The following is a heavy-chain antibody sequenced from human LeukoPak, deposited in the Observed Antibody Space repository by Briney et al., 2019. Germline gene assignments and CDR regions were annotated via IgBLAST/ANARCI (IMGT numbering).Heavy chain of an antibody. V-gene: IGHV4-59*01. D-gene: IGHD2-21*02. CDR1: GGSISSYY. Sequence: SETLSLTCTVSGGSISSYYWSWIRQPPGKGLEWIGYIYYSGSTNYNPSLKSRVTISVDTSKNQFSLKLSSVTAADTAVYYCARWQAYCGGGCMYYFDYWGQGTLVTVSS. CDR2: IYYSGST. CDR3: ARWQAYCGGGCMYYFDY. J-gene: IGHJ4*02.